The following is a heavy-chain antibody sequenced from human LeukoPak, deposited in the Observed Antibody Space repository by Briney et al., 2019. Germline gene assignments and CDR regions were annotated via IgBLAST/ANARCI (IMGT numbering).Heavy chain of an antibody. CDR1: DFTFDFYW. CDR2: ILPDGSQK. D-gene: IGHD2-2*01. CDR3: GRLAHNAWYAIDF. Sequence: GGSLRLSCVASDFTFDFYWMTWVRKAPGKGLEWLANILPDGSQKYYVDSVKGRFTISRDNPKNSLYLQINNLRAEDTAVYYCGRLAHNAWYAIDFWGQGTLVTASS. V-gene: IGHV3-7*01. J-gene: IGHJ4*02.